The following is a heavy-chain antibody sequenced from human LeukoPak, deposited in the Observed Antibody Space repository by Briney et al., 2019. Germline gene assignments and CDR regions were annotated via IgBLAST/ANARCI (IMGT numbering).Heavy chain of an antibody. CDR3: ARGFGYSTAYDLDS. D-gene: IGHD5-12*01. Sequence: ASVKVSCKASGYTFIGYYIHWVRQAPGQGLEWMGWINTKNGGTNYLQKFRGRVIMTRDTSLSTAYMGLSRLRSDDTAVYYCARGFGYSTAYDLDSWGQGTLVTVSS. J-gene: IGHJ4*02. CDR1: GYTFIGYY. CDR2: INTKNGGT. V-gene: IGHV1-2*02.